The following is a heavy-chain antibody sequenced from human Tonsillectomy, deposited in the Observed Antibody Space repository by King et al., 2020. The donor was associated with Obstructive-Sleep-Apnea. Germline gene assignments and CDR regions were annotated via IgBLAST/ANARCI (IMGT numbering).Heavy chain of an antibody. V-gene: IGHV3-74*01. Sequence: VQLVESGGGLAQPGGSLRLSCAASGFAFSSYWMHWVRQAPGKGLVWVSRINSDGSITTYADSVKGRFTISRDNAKKTLYLQMNSLRAEDTAMYYCVRDYYDSSGYYGLDYWGQGTLVTVSS. CDR3: VRDYYDSSGYYGLDY. J-gene: IGHJ4*02. CDR1: GFAFSSYW. CDR2: INSDGSIT. D-gene: IGHD3-22*01.